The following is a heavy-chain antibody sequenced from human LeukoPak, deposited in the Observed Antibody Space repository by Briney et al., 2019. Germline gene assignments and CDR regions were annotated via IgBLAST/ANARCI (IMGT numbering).Heavy chain of an antibody. Sequence: GGSLRLSCAASGFTFSSYGMHWVLQAPGKGLEWVAVIWYDGSNKYYADSVKGRFTISRDNSKNTLYLQMNSLRAEDTAVYYCAREPYSSSSGYYYGMDVWGQGTTVTVSS. CDR3: AREPYSSSSGYYYGMDV. V-gene: IGHV3-33*01. CDR2: IWYDGSNK. J-gene: IGHJ6*02. CDR1: GFTFSSYG. D-gene: IGHD6-6*01.